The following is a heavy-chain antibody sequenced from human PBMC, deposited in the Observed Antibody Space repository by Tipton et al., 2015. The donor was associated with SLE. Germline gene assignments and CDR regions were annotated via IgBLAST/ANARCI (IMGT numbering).Heavy chain of an antibody. CDR3: ARRYNWNYKDYFDY. D-gene: IGHD1-7*01. V-gene: IGHV4-4*07. Sequence: TLSLTCTVSGGSISNYYWSWIRQPAGKGLEWIGRIYTSGSTNYNPSLKSRVTMSVDTSKNQFSLKLSSVTAADTAVYYRARRYNWNYKDYFDYWGQGTPVTVSS. CDR2: IYTSGST. J-gene: IGHJ4*02. CDR1: GGSISNYY.